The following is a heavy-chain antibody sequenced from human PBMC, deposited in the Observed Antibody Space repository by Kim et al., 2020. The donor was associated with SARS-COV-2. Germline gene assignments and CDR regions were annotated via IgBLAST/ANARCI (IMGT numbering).Heavy chain of an antibody. Sequence: GGSLRLSCAASGFTVSSFSMNWVRQAPGKGLEWISYMSTSGSTIYADSVKGRFTISRDNAKNSLYLQMNSLTVEDTVVYYCARRLDYWGQGTQVTVSS. CDR3: ARRLDY. J-gene: IGHJ4*02. V-gene: IGHV3-48*01. CDR2: MSTSGSTI. CDR1: GFTVSSFS.